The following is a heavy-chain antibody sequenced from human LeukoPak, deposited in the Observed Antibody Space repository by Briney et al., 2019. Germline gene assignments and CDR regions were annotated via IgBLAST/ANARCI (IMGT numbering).Heavy chain of an antibody. CDR2: ISGSGGST. J-gene: IGHJ3*02. CDR3: AKVYCSSTSCSRGYDAFDI. Sequence: GGSLRLSCVGSGFTFSSYAMSWVRQAPGKGLEWVSAISGSGGSTYYADSVKGRFTISRDNSKNTLYLQMNSLRAEDTAVYYCAKVYCSSTSCSRGYDAFDIWGQGTMVTVSS. D-gene: IGHD2-2*01. CDR1: GFTFSSYA. V-gene: IGHV3-23*01.